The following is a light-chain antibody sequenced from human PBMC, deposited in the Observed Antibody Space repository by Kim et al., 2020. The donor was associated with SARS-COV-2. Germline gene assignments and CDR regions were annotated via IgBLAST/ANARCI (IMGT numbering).Light chain of an antibody. CDR1: QTVHTN. Sequence: SPGERATLSCRASQTVHTNLAWYQQKPGQAPRLLIHGASTRATGIPARFTGSGSGTDFTLTITSVQSEDFAVYYCQQYNNWPPYTFGQGTKLEIK. J-gene: IGKJ2*01. CDR2: GAS. V-gene: IGKV3-15*01. CDR3: QQYNNWPPYT.